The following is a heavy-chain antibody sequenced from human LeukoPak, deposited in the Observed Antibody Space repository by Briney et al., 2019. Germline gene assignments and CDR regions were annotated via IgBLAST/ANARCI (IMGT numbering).Heavy chain of an antibody. CDR2: INHSGST. CDR1: GGSFSGYY. Sequence: SETLSLTCAVYGGSFSGYYWSWIRQPPGKGLEWIGEINHSGSTNYNPSLKSRVTMSVDTSKNQFSLKLSSVTAADTAVYYCASVFYDSSGYYLNYFDYWGQGTLVTVSS. V-gene: IGHV4-34*01. D-gene: IGHD3-22*01. CDR3: ASVFYDSSGYYLNYFDY. J-gene: IGHJ4*02.